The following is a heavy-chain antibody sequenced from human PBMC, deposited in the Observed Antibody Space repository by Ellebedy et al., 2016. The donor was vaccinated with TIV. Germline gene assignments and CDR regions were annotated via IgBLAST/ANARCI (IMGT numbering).Heavy chain of an antibody. CDR2: INSHETDT. Sequence: GESLKISCAASGFTFRNYYMHWARQAPGKGLEWVSYINSHETDTRYADSVKGRFTISRDSAKNTLYLQMNALRGEDTAVYYCARGGCSSTSCLDNWGQGTLVTVSS. J-gene: IGHJ4*02. CDR1: GFTFRNYY. V-gene: IGHV3-74*01. CDR3: ARGGCSSTSCLDN. D-gene: IGHD2-2*01.